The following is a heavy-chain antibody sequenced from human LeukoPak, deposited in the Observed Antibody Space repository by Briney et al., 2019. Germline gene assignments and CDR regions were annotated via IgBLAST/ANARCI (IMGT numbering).Heavy chain of an antibody. CDR1: GFTFSIYD. Sequence: GGSLRLSCAASGFTFSIYDMNWVRQAPGKGLEWVSYISSSGGTISYADSVKGRFTISRDNAKNSLYLQMNSLGAEDTAVYYCARGPVSSSGFFAYWGQGTLVTVSS. V-gene: IGHV3-48*04. J-gene: IGHJ4*02. CDR2: ISSSGGTI. D-gene: IGHD6-19*01. CDR3: ARGPVSSSGFFAY.